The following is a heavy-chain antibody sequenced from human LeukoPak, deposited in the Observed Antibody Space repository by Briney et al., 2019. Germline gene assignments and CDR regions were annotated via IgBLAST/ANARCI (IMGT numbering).Heavy chain of an antibody. J-gene: IGHJ3*02. V-gene: IGHV3-23*01. CDR2: ISGSGGST. Sequence: GGSLRLSCAASGFTFSSYAMSWVRQAPGKGLEWVSAISGSGGSTYYADSVKGRFTVSRDNSKNTLSLQMDNLRTEDTAVYYCAKGGGRPLDDAFDIWGQETMVTVSS. CDR1: GFTFSSYA. CDR3: AKGGGRPLDDAFDI.